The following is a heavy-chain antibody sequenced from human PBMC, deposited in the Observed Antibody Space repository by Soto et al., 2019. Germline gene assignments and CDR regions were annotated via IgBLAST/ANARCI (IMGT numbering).Heavy chain of an antibody. D-gene: IGHD3-22*01. CDR1: GYTFTRYY. J-gene: IGHJ4*02. V-gene: IGHV1-46*01. Sequence: ASVKVSCKASGYTFTRYYMHWVRQAPGQGLEWMGIINPSDDATSYAEKFQGRLAMTKDTSTSTVYMEMSSLRSEDTAVYYCARDLTREGDYYDRSGYYLDYWGQGTLVTVSS. CDR3: ARDLTREGDYYDRSGYYLDY. CDR2: INPSDDAT.